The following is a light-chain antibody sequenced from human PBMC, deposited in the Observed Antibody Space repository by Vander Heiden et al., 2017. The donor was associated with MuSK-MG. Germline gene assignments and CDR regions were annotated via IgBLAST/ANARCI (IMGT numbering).Light chain of an antibody. Sequence: QSVLTQPPSASGTPGQRVTISCSGSSPNIGSNYVYWYQQLPGTAPKLLIYRNNQRPSGVPDRLSGSKSGTSASLAISGLRSEDEADYYCAAWDDSLSGPVFGGGTKLTVL. V-gene: IGLV1-47*01. CDR3: AAWDDSLSGPV. J-gene: IGLJ2*01. CDR2: RNN. CDR1: SPNIGSNY.